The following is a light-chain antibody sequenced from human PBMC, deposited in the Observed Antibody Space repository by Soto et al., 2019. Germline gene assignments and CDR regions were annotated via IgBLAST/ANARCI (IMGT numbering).Light chain of an antibody. V-gene: IGKV1-9*01. CDR3: HQVDSYPHT. CDR2: AAS. CDR1: QSIRDY. J-gene: IGKJ2*01. Sequence: IPVTQSPSSLSASAGDRATITCRASQSIRDYLGWYQQKPGKAPKLLIYAASRQHSGVPSRFSGSGFGTDFTLTISGLQPEDFATYCCHQVDSYPHTLGQGTKLEIK.